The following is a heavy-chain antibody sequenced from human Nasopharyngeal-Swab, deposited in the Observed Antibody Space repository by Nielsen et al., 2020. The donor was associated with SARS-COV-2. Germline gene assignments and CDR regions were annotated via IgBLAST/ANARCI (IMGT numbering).Heavy chain of an antibody. CDR3: ARLSSYVRLNYMDV. V-gene: IGHV5-51*01. CDR1: GYRFTNYW. D-gene: IGHD3-16*01. CDR2: IYPGDSDA. J-gene: IGHJ6*03. Sequence: GGSLRLSCKGSGYRFTNYWIAWVRQMPEKGLESMGIIYPGDSDARYSPSFQGQVTISVYKSINATYLQWSSLKASDTAMYYCARLSSYVRLNYMDVWGKGTTVSVSS.